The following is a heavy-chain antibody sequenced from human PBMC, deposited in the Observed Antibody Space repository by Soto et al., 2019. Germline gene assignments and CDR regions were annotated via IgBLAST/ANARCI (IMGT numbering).Heavy chain of an antibody. V-gene: IGHV3-30-3*01. CDR1: GFTFSTHA. J-gene: IGHJ5*02. Sequence: QEQVVESGGGVVQPGRSLRLSCAASGFTFSTHAMHWVRQAPGRGLEWVAIISYDGTTKDYADSVKGRFTISRDNSKNAVYLQMNSLRSEYTALYYFARDWRTAGTTGWFDPWGQGTLVTVSS. D-gene: IGHD6-13*01. CDR2: ISYDGTTK. CDR3: ARDWRTAGTTGWFDP.